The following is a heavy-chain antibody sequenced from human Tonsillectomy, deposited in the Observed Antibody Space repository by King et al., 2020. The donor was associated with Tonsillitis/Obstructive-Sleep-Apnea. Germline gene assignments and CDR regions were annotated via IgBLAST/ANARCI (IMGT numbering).Heavy chain of an antibody. V-gene: IGHV1-18*01. D-gene: IGHD3-22*01. CDR1: GYTFTSYD. Sequence: QLVQSGAEVKKPGASVKVSCKASGYTFTSYDITWVRQAPGQGLEWMGWSRPNNGDTNYAQKLQGRVTMTSDTSTNTAYMELRSLRSDDTAVHYCARDYYDSSGYYHGYFQHWGQGTLVTVSS. CDR3: ARDYYDSSGYYHGYFQH. J-gene: IGHJ1*01. CDR2: SRPNNGDT.